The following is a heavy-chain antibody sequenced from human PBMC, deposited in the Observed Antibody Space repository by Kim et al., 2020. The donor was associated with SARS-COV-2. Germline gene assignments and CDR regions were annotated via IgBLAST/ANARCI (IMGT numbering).Heavy chain of an antibody. D-gene: IGHD3-22*01. Sequence: HPSLKRLVTISVDTSKNQFSLKLSSVTAADTAVYYCARATYYYDSSWFDPWGQGTLVTVSS. CDR3: ARATYYYDSSWFDP. J-gene: IGHJ5*02. V-gene: IGHV4-39*07.